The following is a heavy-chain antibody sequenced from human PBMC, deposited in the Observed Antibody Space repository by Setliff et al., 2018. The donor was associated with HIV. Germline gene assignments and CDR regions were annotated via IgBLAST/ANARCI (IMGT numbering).Heavy chain of an antibody. CDR1: GGSFSGYC. CDR2: INHSGRT. D-gene: IGHD6-13*01. Sequence: KTSETLSLTCAVYGGSFSGYCWSWIRQPPGKGLEWIGEINHSGRTKYNPSLKSRVTTSVDTSKNQFSLRLSSVTAADTAVYYCVRVSCSSWYSIPRNYYYSMDVWGEGTTVTVS. V-gene: IGHV4-34*01. J-gene: IGHJ6*03. CDR3: VRVSCSSWYSIPRNYYYSMDV.